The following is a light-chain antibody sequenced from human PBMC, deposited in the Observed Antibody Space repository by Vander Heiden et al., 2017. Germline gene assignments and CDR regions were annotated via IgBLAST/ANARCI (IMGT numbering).Light chain of an antibody. CDR1: SGINVGTYR. J-gene: IGLJ2*01. CDR2: YKADADK. CDR3: MIWHSSAAV. V-gene: IGLV5-45*03. Sequence: HAVLTQPSSLSPSPGALANLTCTLRSGINVGTYRIYWYQQKPGSPPQYLLRYKADADKQQGSGVPSRFSGYKDASDNAGILLISGLQSEEDADYYCMIWHSSAAVFGGGTKLTVL.